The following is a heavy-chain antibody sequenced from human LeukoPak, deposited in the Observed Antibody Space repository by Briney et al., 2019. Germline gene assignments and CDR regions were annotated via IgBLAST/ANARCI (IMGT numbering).Heavy chain of an antibody. CDR2: ISCSGGST. J-gene: IGHJ4*02. Sequence: GGSLRLSCAASGFTFNNYAMSWVRQAPGKGLEWVSVISCSGGSTYYADSVMGRFPISRDNSKETVYLQMNSLRAEETAVYNCAKDRRVIVPAGMAIWGQGTLVTVSS. V-gene: IGHV3-23*01. D-gene: IGHD2-2*01. CDR1: GFTFNNYA. CDR3: AKDRRVIVPAGMAI.